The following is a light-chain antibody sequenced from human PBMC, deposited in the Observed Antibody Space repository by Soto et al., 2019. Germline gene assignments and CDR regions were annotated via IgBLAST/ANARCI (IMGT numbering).Light chain of an antibody. CDR2: EGS. J-gene: IGLJ1*01. Sequence: QSVRTQPASVSASPGQSITISCTAARSDVGSFDLVSWYQQNPCKAPKLLIYEGSKRPSGVSNRFSGSNSGNTASLTISGLQAEDEADYYCCSYAGSVFYVFGTGTKVTVL. CDR3: CSYAGSVFYV. V-gene: IGLV2-23*01. CDR1: RSDVGSFDL.